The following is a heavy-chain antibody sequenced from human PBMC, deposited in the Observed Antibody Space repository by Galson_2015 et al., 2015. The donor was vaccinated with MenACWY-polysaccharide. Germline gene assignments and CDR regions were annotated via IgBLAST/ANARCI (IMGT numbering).Heavy chain of an antibody. CDR3: AKISLLSSNFYS. Sequence: SLRLSCAASGFAFSSHAMGWVRRAPGKGLEWVSSITGDGSTSFYADSVRGRFTLSKDNSQNTLFLQMNSLRAEYTALYYCAKISLLSSNFYSWGQGTLVTVSS. CDR2: ITGDGSTS. J-gene: IGHJ4*02. CDR1: GFAFSSHA. V-gene: IGHV3-23*01. D-gene: IGHD2/OR15-2a*01.